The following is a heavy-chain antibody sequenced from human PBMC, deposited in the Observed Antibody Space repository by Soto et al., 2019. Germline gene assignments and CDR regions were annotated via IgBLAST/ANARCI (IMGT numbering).Heavy chain of an antibody. Sequence: QVQLQETGPGLVKPSQTLSLTCTVSGVSITSGDNYWSWIRQPPGKGLEWIGYIFYIGNAYYNPSLQSRVTISVDTSRNQCSLRLTSVTAADTAVYYCVRKTGTTFLGSFFDHWGQGTLVTVSS. J-gene: IGHJ4*02. CDR1: GVSITSGDNY. V-gene: IGHV4-30-4*01. CDR3: VRKTGTTFLGSFFDH. D-gene: IGHD1-7*01. CDR2: IFYIGNA.